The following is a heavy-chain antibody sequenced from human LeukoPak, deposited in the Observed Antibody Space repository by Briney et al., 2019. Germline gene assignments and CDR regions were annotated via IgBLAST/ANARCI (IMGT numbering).Heavy chain of an antibody. V-gene: IGHV3-7*03. J-gene: IGHJ4*02. CDR3: ARATYGGNPDY. CDR1: GFTFSSYW. CDR2: INHDGNVN. Sequence: PGGSLRLSCAASGFTFSSYWMNWARQAPGKGLEWVASINHDGNVNYYVDSVEGRFTISRDNAKNSLYLQMSNLRAEDTAVYYCARATYGGNPDYRGQGTMVTVSS. D-gene: IGHD4-23*01.